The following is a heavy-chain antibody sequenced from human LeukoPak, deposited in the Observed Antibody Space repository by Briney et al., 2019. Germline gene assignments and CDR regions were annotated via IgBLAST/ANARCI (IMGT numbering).Heavy chain of an antibody. CDR1: GYTLTELS. CDR2: IIPIFGTA. CDR3: ARRDEEGFDP. V-gene: IGHV1-69*06. Sequence: SVKVSCKVSGYTLTELSMHWVRQAPGQGLEWMGGIIPIFGTANYAQKFQGRVTITADKSTSTVYMELSSLRSEDTAVYYCARRDEEGFDPWGQGTLVTVSS. J-gene: IGHJ5*02.